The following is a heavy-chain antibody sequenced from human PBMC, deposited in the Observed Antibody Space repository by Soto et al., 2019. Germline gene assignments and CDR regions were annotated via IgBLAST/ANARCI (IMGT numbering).Heavy chain of an antibody. V-gene: IGHV4-59*01. J-gene: IGHJ4*02. Sequence: PSETLSLTCTVSGGSISSYYWSWIRQPPGKGLEWIGYIYYSGSTNYNPSLKSRVTISVDTSKNQFSLKLSSVTAADTAVYYCARALDILTGYYSPPLIWGQGTLVTVSS. CDR3: ARALDILTGYYSPPLI. CDR1: GGSISSYY. D-gene: IGHD3-9*01. CDR2: IYYSGST.